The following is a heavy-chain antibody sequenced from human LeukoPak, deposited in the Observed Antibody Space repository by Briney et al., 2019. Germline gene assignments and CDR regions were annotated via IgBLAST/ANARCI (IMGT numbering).Heavy chain of an antibody. V-gene: IGHV1-69*05. CDR1: GGTFSSYA. D-gene: IGHD2-2*01. J-gene: IGHJ4*02. CDR2: IIPIFGTA. Sequence: ASVKVSCKASGGTFSSYAISWVRQAPGQGLEWMGGIIPIFGTANYAQEFQGRVTITTDESTSTAYMELSSLRSEDTAVYYCARNRVGYCSSTSCYEFDYWGQGTLVTVSS. CDR3: ARNRVGYCSSTSCYEFDY.